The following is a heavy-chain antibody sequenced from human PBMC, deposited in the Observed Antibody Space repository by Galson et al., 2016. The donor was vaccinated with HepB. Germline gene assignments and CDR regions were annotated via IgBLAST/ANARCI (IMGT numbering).Heavy chain of an antibody. J-gene: IGHJ6*03. CDR3: WGHIFLLRFLV. CDR2: IIPSGSYT. V-gene: IGHV3-21*01. CDR1: GFTFSDYN. D-gene: IGHD3-16*01. Sequence: SLRLSCAASGFTFSDYNMNWVRQAPGKGLEWVSSIIPSGSYTYYADSVKGRFTISRDNAKNSLFLQMSSLRAEDQAVYYFWGHIFLLRFLVWGKGTKVMVSS.